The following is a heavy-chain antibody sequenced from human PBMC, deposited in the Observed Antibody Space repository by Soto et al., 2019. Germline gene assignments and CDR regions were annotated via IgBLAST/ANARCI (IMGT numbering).Heavy chain of an antibody. D-gene: IGHD1-26*01. V-gene: IGHV1-69*01. CDR2: IIPIFGTA. Sequence: QVQLVQSGAEVKKPGSSVKVSCKASGVTFSSYAISWVRQAPGQGLEWMGGIIPIFGTANYAQKFQGRVTITADESTSTSYMELSSLRAEDAVFYYCARTNYSGSDFLYYYYGMDVWGQGTTVTVSS. J-gene: IGHJ6*02. CDR1: GVTFSSYA. CDR3: ARTNYSGSDFLYYYYGMDV.